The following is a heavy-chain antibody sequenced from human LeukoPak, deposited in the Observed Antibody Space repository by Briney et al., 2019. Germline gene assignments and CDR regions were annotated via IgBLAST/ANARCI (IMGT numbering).Heavy chain of an antibody. CDR1: GYTFTSYA. V-gene: IGHV1-18*01. J-gene: IGHJ5*02. CDR2: ISAYNGNT. Sequence: GASVKVSCKASGYTFTSYAMHWVRQAPGQRLEWMGWISAYNGNTNYAQKLQGRVTMTTDTSTSTAYMELRSLRSDDTAVYYCARDHGSGSGWFDPWGQGTLVTVSS. D-gene: IGHD3-10*01. CDR3: ARDHGSGSGWFDP.